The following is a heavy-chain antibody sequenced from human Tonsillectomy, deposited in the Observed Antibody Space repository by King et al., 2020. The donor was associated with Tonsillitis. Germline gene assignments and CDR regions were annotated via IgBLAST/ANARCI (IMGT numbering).Heavy chain of an antibody. J-gene: IGHJ6*02. CDR1: GFTFSSYA. CDR2: ISGSGAST. V-gene: IGHV3-23*04. Sequence: VQLVESGGGLVQPGGSLRLSCPASGFTFSSYAMSWVRQAPGKGLEWVSAISGSGASTYYADSVKGRFTISRDNSKNTLYLQMNSLRAEDTAVYYCAKDWYYDCSGYYYYGMDVWGQGTTVTVSS. D-gene: IGHD3-22*01. CDR3: AKDWYYDCSGYYYYGMDV.